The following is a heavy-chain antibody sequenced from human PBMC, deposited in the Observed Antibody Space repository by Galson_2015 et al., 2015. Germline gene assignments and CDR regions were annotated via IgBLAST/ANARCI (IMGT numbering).Heavy chain of an antibody. CDR2: IGTASDP. V-gene: IGHV3-13*05. CDR3: ARGKAVTGTFGMYYFDD. CDR1: GFTFSSYD. J-gene: IGHJ4*02. Sequence: SLRLSCAASGFTFSSYDMHWVRQATGKGLEWVSAIGTASDPYYPGSVKGRFTISRENATNALYLQMNSLRAGDTAVYYCARGKAVTGTFGMYYFDDWGQGTLVTVSS. D-gene: IGHD6-19*01.